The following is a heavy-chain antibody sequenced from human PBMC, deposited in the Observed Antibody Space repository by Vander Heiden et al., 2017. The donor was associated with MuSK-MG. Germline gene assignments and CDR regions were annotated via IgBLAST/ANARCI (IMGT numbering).Heavy chain of an antibody. D-gene: IGHD2-2*02. CDR1: AGSISSGSYY. Sequence: QLQLQESGPGVVEPSETLSLTCTVSAGSISSGSYYWGWIRQPPGKGLEWIGNIYYGGSTFYNPSLKSRVTISVDTSKNQFSMNLSSVTAADTAVYYCAIRRGDQLLYAYFDYWGQGTLVTVSS. CDR2: IYYGGST. CDR3: AIRRGDQLLYAYFDY. V-gene: IGHV4-39*01. J-gene: IGHJ4*02.